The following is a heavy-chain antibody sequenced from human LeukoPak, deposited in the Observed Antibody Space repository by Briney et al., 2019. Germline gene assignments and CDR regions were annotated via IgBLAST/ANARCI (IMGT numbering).Heavy chain of an antibody. CDR2: INHSGST. CDR1: GGSLSGYY. J-gene: IGHJ6*03. V-gene: IGHV4-34*01. CDR3: ATQNRGLPDYHYYYYMDV. D-gene: IGHD1-14*01. Sequence: SETLSLTCAVYGGSLSGYYWSWIRQPPGKGLEWIGEINHSGSTNYNPSLKSRVTISVDTSKNQFSLKLSSVTAADTAVYYCATQNRGLPDYHYYYYMDVWGKGTTVTISS.